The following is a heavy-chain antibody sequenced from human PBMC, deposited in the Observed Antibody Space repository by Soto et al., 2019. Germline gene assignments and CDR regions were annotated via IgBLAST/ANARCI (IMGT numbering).Heavy chain of an antibody. CDR1: GGSISSSSYY. CDR2: IYYSGST. Sequence: PSETLSLTCTVSGGSISSSSYYWGWIRQPPGKGLEWIGSIYYSGSTYYNPSLKSRVTISVDTSKNQFSLKLSSVTAADTAVYYCSRSKLVLDYYYYYYMDGWGKGTAVTVSS. V-gene: IGHV4-39*01. J-gene: IGHJ6*03. D-gene: IGHD6-6*01. CDR3: SRSKLVLDYYYYYYMDG.